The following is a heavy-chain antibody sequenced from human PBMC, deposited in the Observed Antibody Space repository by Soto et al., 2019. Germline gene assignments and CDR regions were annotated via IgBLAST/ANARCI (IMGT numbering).Heavy chain of an antibody. Sequence: GLEWMGWINGYNGNTNYAQKLQGRVIMTTDTSTSTAYMELRSLRSDDTAVYYCSRDKAYSTSSLTFFDPRGQGTLVPVS. J-gene: IGHJ5*02. V-gene: IGHV1-18*01. D-gene: IGHD5-18*01. CDR2: INGYNGNT. CDR3: SRDKAYSTSSLTFFDP.